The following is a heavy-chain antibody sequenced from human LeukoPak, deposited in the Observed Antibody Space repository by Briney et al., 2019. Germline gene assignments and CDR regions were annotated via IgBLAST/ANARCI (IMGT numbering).Heavy chain of an antibody. J-gene: IGHJ4*02. Sequence: GGSGRLSCAASGFTFSSYSMNWVRQAPGKGLEWVSYISSRSATIYYADSVKGRFTISRDNAKNSLYLQMNSLRAEDTAVYYCARDPLSSSSFDLWGQGTLVTVSS. CDR2: ISSRSATI. D-gene: IGHD6-13*01. V-gene: IGHV3-48*01. CDR1: GFTFSSYS. CDR3: ARDPLSSSSFDL.